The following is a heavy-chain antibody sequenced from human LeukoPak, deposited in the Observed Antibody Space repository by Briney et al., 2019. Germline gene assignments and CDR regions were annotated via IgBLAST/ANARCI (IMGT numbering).Heavy chain of an antibody. CDR2: ISHSGNT. CDR3: ARVGRGDYVWGSYPFDY. J-gene: IGHJ4*02. CDR1: GGSISNYY. Sequence: SETLSLTCTVSGGSISNYYWSWIRQPPGKGLEWIGYISHSGNTNYNPSLKSRVAISLDTSKNQFSLILSSVTAADTAVYYCARVGRGDYVWGSYPFDYWGQGTLVTVSS. D-gene: IGHD3-16*01. V-gene: IGHV4-59*01.